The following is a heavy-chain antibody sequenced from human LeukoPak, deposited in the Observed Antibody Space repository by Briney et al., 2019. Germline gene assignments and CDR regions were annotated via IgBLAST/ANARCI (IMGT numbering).Heavy chain of an antibody. Sequence: SETLSLTCTVSGGSISSSSYYWGWIRQPPGKGLEWIGNIYYSGSTYYNPSLESRVTMSLDTSKNQFSLKLSSVTAADTAVYYCARGLINYYYYYMDVWGKGTTVTVSS. V-gene: IGHV4-39*07. CDR2: IYYSGST. J-gene: IGHJ6*03. CDR3: ARGLINYYYYYMDV. CDR1: GGSISSSSYY.